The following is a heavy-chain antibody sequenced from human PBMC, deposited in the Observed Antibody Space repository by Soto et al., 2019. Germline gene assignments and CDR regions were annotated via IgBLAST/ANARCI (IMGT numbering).Heavy chain of an antibody. Sequence: VASVKVSCKTSGYTFANFDFSWVRQAPGQGLEWMGWVSNRNGVTNYAESFRDRVTISTDTSTNTVYMELRSLRSDDTAVYFCARERLNTGWYGFDYWGQGTQVTVSS. CDR2: VSNRNGVT. V-gene: IGHV1-18*04. J-gene: IGHJ4*02. D-gene: IGHD6-19*01. CDR3: ARERLNTGWYGFDY. CDR1: GYTFANFD.